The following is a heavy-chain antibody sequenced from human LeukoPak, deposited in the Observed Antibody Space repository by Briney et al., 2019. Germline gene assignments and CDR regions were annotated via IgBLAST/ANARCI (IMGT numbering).Heavy chain of an antibody. D-gene: IGHD3-16*01. J-gene: IGHJ6*03. CDR1: GGTFSNYA. Sequence: ASVKVSCKASGGTFSNYAISWVRQAPGQGLEWMGGVIPIFRTANYAQKFQGRVTITTDESTSTVYMELSSLRSEDTAVYYCAKGGRAPRYNYYMDVWGKGTTVTVSS. CDR3: AKGGRAPRYNYYMDV. V-gene: IGHV1-69*05. CDR2: VIPIFRTA.